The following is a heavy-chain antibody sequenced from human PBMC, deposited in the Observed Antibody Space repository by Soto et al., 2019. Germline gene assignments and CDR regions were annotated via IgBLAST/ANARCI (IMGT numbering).Heavy chain of an antibody. D-gene: IGHD1-26*01. CDR1: GGSISSYY. Sequence: PSETLSLTCTVSGGSISSYYWSWFRQPPGKGLEWIGYIYYSGSTNYNPSLKSRVTISVDTSKNQFSLKLSSVTATDTAVYYCARDISGGMDVWGQGTTVTVSS. J-gene: IGHJ6*02. CDR2: IYYSGST. CDR3: ARDISGGMDV. V-gene: IGHV4-59*01.